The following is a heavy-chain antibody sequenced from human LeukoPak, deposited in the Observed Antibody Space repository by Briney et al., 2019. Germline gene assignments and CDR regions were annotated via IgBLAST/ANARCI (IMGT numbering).Heavy chain of an antibody. J-gene: IGHJ4*02. V-gene: IGHV4-59*08. CDR1: GGSISNYY. CDR2: IYYSGST. D-gene: IGHD1-26*01. Sequence: PSETLSLTCTVSGGSISNYYWSWIRQPPGKGLEWIGYIYYSGSTNYNPSLKSRITISVDTSKNQFSLKLSSVTAADTAVYYCARVAYSGSYYFDYWGQGTLVTVSS. CDR3: ARVAYSGSYYFDY.